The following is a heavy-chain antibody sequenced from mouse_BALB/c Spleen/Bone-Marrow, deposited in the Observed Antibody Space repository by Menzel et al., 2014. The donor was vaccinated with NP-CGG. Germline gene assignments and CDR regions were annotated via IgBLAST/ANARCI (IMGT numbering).Heavy chain of an antibody. CDR3: ARVDYYNVYFDY. CDR2: INSNGGST. J-gene: IGHJ2*01. Sequence: EVKVVESGGGLVQPGGSLKLSCAASGFTFGNYAMSWVRQTPDKRLELVATINSNGGSTYYPDSVKGRFTISRDNARNTLYLQMSSLKSEDTAMYYCARVDYYNVYFDYWGQGTTLTVSS. D-gene: IGHD2-12*01. CDR1: GFTFGNYA. V-gene: IGHV5-6-3*01.